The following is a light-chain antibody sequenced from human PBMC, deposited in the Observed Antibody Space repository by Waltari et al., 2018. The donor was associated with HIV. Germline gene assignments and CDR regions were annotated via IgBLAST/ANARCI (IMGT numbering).Light chain of an antibody. J-gene: IGLJ1*01. CDR1: SSDVGGYNY. CDR3: CSYAGSSYV. Sequence: QSALTQPRSVSGSPGQSVTISCTGTSSDVGGYNYVSWYQQHPGKAPKLMIYDVTKRPSGVPDRFSGSKSGNTASLTISGLQAEDEADYYCCSYAGSSYVFGIGTKVTVL. CDR2: DVT. V-gene: IGLV2-11*01.